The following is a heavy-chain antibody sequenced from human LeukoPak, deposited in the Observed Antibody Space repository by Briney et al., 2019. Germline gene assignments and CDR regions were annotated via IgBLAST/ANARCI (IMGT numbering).Heavy chain of an antibody. CDR1: GFTFSSYS. V-gene: IGHV3-21*01. CDR3: ARDRITGTYDY. J-gene: IGHJ4*02. D-gene: IGHD1-7*01. Sequence: PGGSLRLSCAASGFTFSSYSMNWVRQAPGKGLEWVSSISSSSYIYYADSVKGRFTISRDNAKNSLYLQMNSLRAEDTAVYYCARDRITGTYDYWGQGALVTVSS. CDR2: ISSSSYI.